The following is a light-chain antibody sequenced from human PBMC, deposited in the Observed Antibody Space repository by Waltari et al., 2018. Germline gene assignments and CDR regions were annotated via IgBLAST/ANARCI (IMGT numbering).Light chain of an antibody. Sequence: VILTQSPATLSLSPGERATLSCRASQSVANYLAWYQQKPGQAPRLRIYGASNRPTGIPDRFSCTWSGTDFTLIISSLEPEDFAVYYCQRYSDSPPTFGGGTKVEIK. CDR2: GAS. V-gene: IGKV3-11*01. CDR3: QRYSDSPPT. J-gene: IGKJ4*01. CDR1: QSVANY.